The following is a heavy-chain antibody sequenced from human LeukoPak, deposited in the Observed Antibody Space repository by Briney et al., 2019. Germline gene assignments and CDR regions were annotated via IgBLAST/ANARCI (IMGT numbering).Heavy chain of an antibody. CDR1: GFTFSSYA. Sequence: GRSLRLSCAASGFTFSSYAMHWVRQAPGKGLEWVAVISYDGSNKYYADSVKGRFTISRDNSKNTLYLQMNSLRAEDTAVYYCARGHYDFWSGYDTRDAFDIWGQGTMVTVSS. D-gene: IGHD3-3*01. CDR2: ISYDGSNK. J-gene: IGHJ3*02. CDR3: ARGHYDFWSGYDTRDAFDI. V-gene: IGHV3-30-3*01.